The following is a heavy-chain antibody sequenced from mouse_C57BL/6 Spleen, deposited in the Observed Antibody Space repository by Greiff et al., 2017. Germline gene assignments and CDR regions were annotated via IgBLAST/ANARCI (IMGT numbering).Heavy chain of an antibody. Sequence: EVQLQQSGPELVKPGASVKISCKASGYTFTDYYMNWVKQSHGKSLEWIGDINPNNGGTSYNQKFKGKATLTVDKSSSTAYMELRSLTSEDSAVYYCARYGRSYFDYWGQGTTLTVSS. D-gene: IGHD1-1*01. CDR3: ARYGRSYFDY. J-gene: IGHJ2*01. CDR1: GYTFTDYY. CDR2: INPNNGGT. V-gene: IGHV1-26*01.